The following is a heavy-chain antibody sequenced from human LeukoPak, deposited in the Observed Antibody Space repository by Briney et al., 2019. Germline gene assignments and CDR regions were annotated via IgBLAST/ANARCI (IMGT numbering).Heavy chain of an antibody. Sequence: SETLSLTCTVSGGSISSSSYYWGWIRQPPGEGLEWIGSIYYSGSTYYNPSLKSRVTISVDTSKNQFSLKLSSVTAADTAVYYCARRGSILAYYFDYWGQGTLVTVSS. D-gene: IGHD2/OR15-2a*01. CDR2: IYYSGST. CDR1: GGSISSSSYY. CDR3: ARRGSILAYYFDY. J-gene: IGHJ4*02. V-gene: IGHV4-39*01.